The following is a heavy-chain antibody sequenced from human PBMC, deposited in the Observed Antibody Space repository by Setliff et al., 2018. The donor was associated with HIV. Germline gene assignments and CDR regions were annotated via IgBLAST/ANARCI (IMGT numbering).Heavy chain of an antibody. CDR3: ARQPYYDDDGTDLPSEWRVLG. D-gene: IGHD3-16*01. CDR2: IITLFGEA. CDR1: GYTLNNYG. Sequence: SVKVSCKASGYTLNNYGINWVRQAPGQGLVWMGGIITLFGEANYAQKFQGRVTITADESTSTAYMEPNSLRSDDAAVYYCARQPYYDDDGTDLPSEWRVLGWGQGTLVTVSS. V-gene: IGHV1-69*13. J-gene: IGHJ4*02.